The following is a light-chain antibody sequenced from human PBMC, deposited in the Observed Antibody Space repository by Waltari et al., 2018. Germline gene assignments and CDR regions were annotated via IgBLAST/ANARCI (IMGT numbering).Light chain of an antibody. CDR1: QSVLYSSNNMNY. J-gene: IGKJ1*01. V-gene: IGKV4-1*01. Sequence: DIVVTQSPDSVAVSLGERATINCKSSQSVLYSSNNMNYLAWYQQNPGQPPRLLIYWASTRESGVPDRFSGSGSGTDFTLTINTLQAEDMAVYYCQQYYSTPPAFGQGTRVEI. CDR3: QQYYSTPPA. CDR2: WAS.